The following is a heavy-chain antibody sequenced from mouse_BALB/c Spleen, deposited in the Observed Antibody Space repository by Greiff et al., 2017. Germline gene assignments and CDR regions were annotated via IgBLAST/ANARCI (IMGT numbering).Heavy chain of an antibody. CDR1: GYSITSDYA. CDR2: ISYSGST. J-gene: IGHJ3*01. D-gene: IGHD2-2*01. V-gene: IGHV3-2*02. CDR3: ARKPVRTGVAY. Sequence: EVKLQESGPGLVKPSQSLSLTCTVTGYSITSDYAWNWIRQFPGNKLEWMGYISYSGSTSYNPSLKSRISITRDTSKNQFFLQLNSVTTEDTATYYCARKPVRTGVAYWGQGTLVTVSA.